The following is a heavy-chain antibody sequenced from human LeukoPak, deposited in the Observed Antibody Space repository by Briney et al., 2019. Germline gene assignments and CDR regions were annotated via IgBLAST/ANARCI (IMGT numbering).Heavy chain of an antibody. V-gene: IGHV1-8*01. Sequence: GASVKVSCKASGYTFTSYDINWVRQATGQGLEWMGWMNPNSGNTGYAQKFQGRVTMTRNTSISTAYMELSSLRSEDTAVYYCARGQILFGVDVYNSDVWGQGTTVTVSS. D-gene: IGHD3-3*01. CDR2: MNPNSGNT. CDR1: GYTFTSYD. CDR3: ARGQILFGVDVYNSDV. J-gene: IGHJ6*02.